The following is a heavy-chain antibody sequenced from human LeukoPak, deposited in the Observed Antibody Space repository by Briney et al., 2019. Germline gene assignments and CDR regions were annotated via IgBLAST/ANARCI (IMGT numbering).Heavy chain of an antibody. Sequence: GGSLRLSCAASGFTFSSYAMSWVRQAPGKGLEWVSAISGSGGSTYYADSVKGRFTISRDNSKNTLYLQMNSLRAEDTAVYYCAKGTLRYYDRSGQDFDYWGQGTLVTVSS. CDR2: ISGSGGST. V-gene: IGHV3-23*01. J-gene: IGHJ4*02. CDR1: GFTFSSYA. D-gene: IGHD3-22*01. CDR3: AKGTLRYYDRSGQDFDY.